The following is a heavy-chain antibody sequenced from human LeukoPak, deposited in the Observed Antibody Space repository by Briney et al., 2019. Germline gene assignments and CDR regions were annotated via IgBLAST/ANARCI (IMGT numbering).Heavy chain of an antibody. Sequence: ASVKVSCKASGYTFTSYGMNWVRQAPGQGLEWMGWINTETGNPTYAQGFTGRIVFSLDTSVSTAYLQISSLKAEDAAVYYCAKQGPGYCGSTRCYGIGHWGQGTLATVSS. CDR1: GYTFTSYG. CDR2: INTETGNP. J-gene: IGHJ4*02. D-gene: IGHD2-2*01. V-gene: IGHV7-4-1*02. CDR3: AKQGPGYCGSTRCYGIGH.